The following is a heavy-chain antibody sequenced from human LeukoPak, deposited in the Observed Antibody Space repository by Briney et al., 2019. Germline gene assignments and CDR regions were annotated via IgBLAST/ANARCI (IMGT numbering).Heavy chain of an antibody. J-gene: IGHJ6*03. CDR2: IYHSGST. D-gene: IGHD2-2*01. CDR3: ARLRSSTSFGYMDV. Sequence: SGTLSLTCAVSGYSISSGYYWGWIRQPPGKGLEWIGSIYHSGSTYYNPSLKSRVTISVDTSKNQFSLKLSSVTAADTAVYYCARLRSSTSFGYMDVWGKGTTVTVSS. V-gene: IGHV4-38-2*01. CDR1: GYSISSGYY.